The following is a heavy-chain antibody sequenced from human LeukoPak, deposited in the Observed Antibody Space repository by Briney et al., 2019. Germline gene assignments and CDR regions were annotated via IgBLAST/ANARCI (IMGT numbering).Heavy chain of an antibody. D-gene: IGHD3-3*01. CDR3: ARHLGLRRDFWSGYYFDY. CDR1: GESFSGYY. CDR2: INHSGST. Sequence: PSETLSLTCAVYGESFSGYYWSWIRQPPGKGLEWIGEINHSGSTNYNPSLKSRVTISVDTSKNQFSLKLSSVTAADTAVYYCARHLGLRRDFWSGYYFDYWGQGTLVTVSS. J-gene: IGHJ4*02. V-gene: IGHV4-34*01.